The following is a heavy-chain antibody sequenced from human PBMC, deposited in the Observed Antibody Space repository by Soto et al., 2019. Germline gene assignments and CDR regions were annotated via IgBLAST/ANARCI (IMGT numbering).Heavy chain of an antibody. D-gene: IGHD5-12*01. Sequence: EVQVVESGVGLIQPGGSLRLSCEVSGFSVTANYMSWVRQAPGKGLEWVSVIDSGGSTYYIDSVKGRFSISRDISKNTLYLQMNSLRAEDTAVYYCHGYGYWGQGNLVTVSS. CDR1: GFSVTANY. J-gene: IGHJ4*02. CDR2: IDSGGST. CDR3: HGYGY. V-gene: IGHV3-53*01.